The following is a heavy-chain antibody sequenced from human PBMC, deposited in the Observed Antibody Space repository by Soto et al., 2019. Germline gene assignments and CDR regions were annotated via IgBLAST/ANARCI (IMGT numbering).Heavy chain of an antibody. CDR1: GYSFSTSW. CDR3: ARTTIAGIRGYFDY. J-gene: IGHJ4*02. Sequence: GGSLKISCQGSGYSFSTSWIGWVRQMPGKGLEWMGIIYPGDSDTRYSPSFQGQVTISADKSISTAFLQWSSLKASDTATYYCARTTIAGIRGYFDYWGQGTLVTVSS. V-gene: IGHV5-51*01. CDR2: IYPGDSDT. D-gene: IGHD2-21*01.